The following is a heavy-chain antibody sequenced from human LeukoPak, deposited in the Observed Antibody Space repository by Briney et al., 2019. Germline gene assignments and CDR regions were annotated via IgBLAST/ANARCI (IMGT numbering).Heavy chain of an antibody. J-gene: IGHJ5*02. D-gene: IGHD1-26*01. CDR1: GGSISSSSYY. CDR2: INRSGST. V-gene: IGHV4-39*07. CDR3: ARGSKMLGYNWFDP. Sequence: PSETLSLTCTVSGGSISSSSYYWGWIRQPPGKGLEWIGEINRSGSTNYIPSLKSRVTISVDTSKNQFSLKLSSVTAADTAVYYCARGSKMLGYNWFDPWGQGTLVTVSS.